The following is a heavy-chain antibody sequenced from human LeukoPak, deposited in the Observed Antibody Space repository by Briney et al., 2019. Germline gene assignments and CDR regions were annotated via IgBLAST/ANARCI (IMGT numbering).Heavy chain of an antibody. J-gene: IGHJ4*02. CDR3: AKIVATILDGEYFDY. CDR1: GFTFSSYA. V-gene: IGHV3-23*01. CDR2: ISGSGGST. Sequence: GGSLRLSCAASGFTFSSYAMSWVRQAPGKGLEWVSAISGSGGSTYYADSVKGRFTISRDNSKNTLYLQMNSLRAGDTAVYYCAKIVATILDGEYFDYWGQGTLVTVSS. D-gene: IGHD5-12*01.